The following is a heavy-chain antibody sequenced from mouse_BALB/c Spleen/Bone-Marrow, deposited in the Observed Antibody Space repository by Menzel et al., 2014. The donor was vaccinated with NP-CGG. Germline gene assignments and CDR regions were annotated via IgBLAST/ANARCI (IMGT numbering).Heavy chain of an antibody. V-gene: IGHV1-14*01. CDR2: XNPXNDGT. Sequence: VQLQQSGPELVKPGASVKMSCKASGYTFTSYXXHWVXQKPXXXLEWIXXXNPXNDGTKYSEKFKGKATLTSDKSSSTAFMELSSLTSEDSAVYYCARSLYGYDWYFDVWGAGTTVTVSS. J-gene: IGHJ1*01. D-gene: IGHD2-2*01. CDR3: ARSLYGYDWYFDV. CDR1: GYTFTSYX.